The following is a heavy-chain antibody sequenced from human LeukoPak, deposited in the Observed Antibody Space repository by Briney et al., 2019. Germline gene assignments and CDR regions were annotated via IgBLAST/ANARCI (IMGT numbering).Heavy chain of an antibody. CDR3: VRHWWDFGLLKAHFDP. V-gene: IGHV4-39*01. Sequence: PSETLSLTCAVSGGSISTDSYYWGWIRQPPGKGLEWIGNIWRSGSTYYNPSLKTRVTVSLDKSKNQFSLNLSSVTAADTDVYYCVRHWWDFGLLKAHFDPWGQGTLVTVSS. D-gene: IGHD3/OR15-3a*01. J-gene: IGHJ5*02. CDR2: IWRSGST. CDR1: GGSISTDSYY.